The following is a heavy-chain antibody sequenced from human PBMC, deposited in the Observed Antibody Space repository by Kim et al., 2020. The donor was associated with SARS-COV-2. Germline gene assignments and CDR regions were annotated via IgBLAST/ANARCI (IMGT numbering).Heavy chain of an antibody. Sequence: GGSLRLSCAASGFTFSDYWMNWVRQAPGKGLEWVSDINKDGSEKTYVDSVKGRFTISRDNAKNSLCLHLNNRIDEQTAAHHYSRHSIVYDMLTCHSGDY. J-gene: IGHJ4*01. V-gene: IGHV3-7*03. CDR1: GFTFSDYW. D-gene: IGHD3-9*01. CDR2: INKDGSEK. CDR3: SRHSIVYDMLTCHSGDY.